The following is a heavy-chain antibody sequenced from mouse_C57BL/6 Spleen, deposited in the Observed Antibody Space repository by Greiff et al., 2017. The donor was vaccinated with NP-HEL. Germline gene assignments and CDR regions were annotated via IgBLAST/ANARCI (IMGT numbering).Heavy chain of an antibody. D-gene: IGHD1-1*01. J-gene: IGHJ3*01. Sequence: QVHVKQSGAELVKPGASVKISCKASGYAFSSYWMNWVKQRPGKGLEWIGQIYPGDGDTNYNGKFKGKATLTADKSSSTAYMQLSRLTSEDSAVYFCARDYGSSLFAYWGQGTLVTVSA. CDR3: ARDYGSSLFAY. CDR1: GYAFSSYW. CDR2: IYPGDGDT. V-gene: IGHV1-80*01.